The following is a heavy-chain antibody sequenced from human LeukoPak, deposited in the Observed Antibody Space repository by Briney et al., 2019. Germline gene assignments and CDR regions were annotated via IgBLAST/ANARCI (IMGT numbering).Heavy chain of an antibody. V-gene: IGHV3-23*01. Sequence: GGFLRLSCAASGFTFSSYAMSWVRQAPGKGLEWVSAISGSGGSTYYADSVKGRFTISRDNSKNTLYLQMNSLRAEDTAVYYCAKHLRILYSGMDVWGQGTTVTVSS. D-gene: IGHD2-15*01. CDR1: GFTFSSYA. CDR3: AKHLRILYSGMDV. CDR2: ISGSGGST. J-gene: IGHJ6*02.